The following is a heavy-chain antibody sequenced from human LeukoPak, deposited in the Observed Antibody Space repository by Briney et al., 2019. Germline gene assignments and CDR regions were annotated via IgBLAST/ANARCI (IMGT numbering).Heavy chain of an antibody. Sequence: GGSLRLSCAASGFTFSSYGMSWVRQAPGKGLEWVSAISGSGGSTYYADSVKGRLTISRDNSKNTLYLQMNRRRTEDIGGYFWSRHVVAVGFDYWGQGTLVTVSS. CDR2: ISGSGGST. CDR1: GFTFSSYG. J-gene: IGHJ4*02. CDR3: SRHVVAVGFDY. D-gene: IGHD3-22*01. V-gene: IGHV3-23*01.